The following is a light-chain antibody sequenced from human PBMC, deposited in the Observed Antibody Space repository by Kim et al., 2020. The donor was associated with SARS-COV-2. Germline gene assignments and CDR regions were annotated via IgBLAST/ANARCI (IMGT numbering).Light chain of an antibody. Sequence: SYELTQPPSVSVSPGQTARITCSGDALPKKYAYWYQQKSGQAPVLVIYEDSKRPSGIPERFSGSSSGAERYLTISSLQAEDEADYYCQTWGTSIQVFGGGTQLTVL. V-gene: IGLV3-10*01. CDR1: ALPKKY. J-gene: IGLJ3*02. CDR2: EDS. CDR3: QTWGTSIQV.